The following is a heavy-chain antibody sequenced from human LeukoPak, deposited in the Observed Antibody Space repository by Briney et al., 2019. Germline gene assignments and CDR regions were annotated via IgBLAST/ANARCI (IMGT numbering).Heavy chain of an antibody. CDR1: GFTFSSYG. Sequence: PGGSLSLSCAASGFTFSSYGMRWVRQAPGKGLGWVVFIRYDGSTKYYAASVKGRFTISRDNSKNTLYLQMNSLRAEDTAVYYCAKEPPFAGFRSLYYFDYWGEGTLVTVSS. CDR3: AKEPPFAGFRSLYYFDY. CDR2: IRYDGSTK. D-gene: IGHD3-9*01. J-gene: IGHJ4*02. V-gene: IGHV3-30*02.